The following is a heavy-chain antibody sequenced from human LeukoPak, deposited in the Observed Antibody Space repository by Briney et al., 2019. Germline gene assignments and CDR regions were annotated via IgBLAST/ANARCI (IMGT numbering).Heavy chain of an antibody. J-gene: IGHJ5*02. CDR2: INHSGST. CDR1: GGSISSYY. Sequence: KPSETLSLTCTVSGGSISSYYWSWIRQPPGKGLEWIGEINHSGSTNYNPSLKSRVTISVDTSKNQFSLKLSSVTAADTAVYYCARQVRTVTTNWFDPWGQGTLVTVSS. CDR3: ARQVRTVTTNWFDP. V-gene: IGHV4-34*01. D-gene: IGHD4-17*01.